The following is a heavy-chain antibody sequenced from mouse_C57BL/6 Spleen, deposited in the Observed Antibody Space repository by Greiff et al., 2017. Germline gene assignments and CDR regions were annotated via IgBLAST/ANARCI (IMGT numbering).Heavy chain of an antibody. Sequence: VQLQQSGAELVKPGASVKLSCTASGFNIKDYYMHWVKQRTEQGLEWIGRIDPEDGENKYAPKFQGKATITADTSSNTAYLQLSSLTSEDTAVYYCARWYGSSSYWYFDVWGTGTTVTVSS. CDR3: ARWYGSSSYWYFDV. V-gene: IGHV14-2*01. J-gene: IGHJ1*03. D-gene: IGHD1-1*01. CDR2: IDPEDGEN. CDR1: GFNIKDYY.